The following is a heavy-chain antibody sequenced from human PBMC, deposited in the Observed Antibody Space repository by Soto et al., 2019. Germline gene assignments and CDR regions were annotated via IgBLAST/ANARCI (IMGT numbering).Heavy chain of an antibody. J-gene: IGHJ5*02. Sequence: QVQLVQSGAEVRMPGSSVKVSCKASGGTFSTYPINWVRQAPGQGLEWMGGIIPLFGTTNYAQKFKGRVTITAYESTSTASMELSSLRADDAAVYYCARGATHGSSWYFWFDPWGKGTLVTVSS. V-gene: IGHV1-69*01. CDR2: IIPLFGTT. CDR1: GGTFSTYP. D-gene: IGHD6-13*01. CDR3: ARGATHGSSWYFWFDP.